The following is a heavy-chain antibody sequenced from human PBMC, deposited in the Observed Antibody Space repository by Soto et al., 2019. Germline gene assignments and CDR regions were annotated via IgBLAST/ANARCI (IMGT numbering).Heavy chain of an antibody. CDR3: ARDKSIAARSHYYYYMDV. D-gene: IGHD6-6*01. J-gene: IGHJ6*03. V-gene: IGHV3-66*01. Sequence: GGSLRLSCVASGFTVSSNYMSWVRQAPGKGLEWVSVIYSGGSTYYADSVKGRFTISRDNSKNTLYLQMNSLRAEDTAVYYCARDKSIAARSHYYYYMDVWGKGTTVTVSS. CDR2: IYSGGST. CDR1: GFTVSSNY.